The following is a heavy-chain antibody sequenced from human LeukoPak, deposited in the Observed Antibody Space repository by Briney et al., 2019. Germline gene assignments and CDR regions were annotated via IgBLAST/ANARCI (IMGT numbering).Heavy chain of an antibody. D-gene: IGHD3-22*01. CDR3: ARGVYDSSGYYHY. J-gene: IGHJ4*02. V-gene: IGHV3-74*01. CDR2: INSDGSST. CDR1: GFTFSSYW. Sequence: PGGSLRLSCAASGFTFSSYWMHWVRQAPGKGLVWVSRINSDGSSTSYADSVRGRFTVSRDNAKNSLYLQMNSLRAEDTAVYYCARGVYDSSGYYHYWGQGTLVTVSS.